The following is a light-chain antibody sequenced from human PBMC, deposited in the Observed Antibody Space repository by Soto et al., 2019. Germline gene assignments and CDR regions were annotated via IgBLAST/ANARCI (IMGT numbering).Light chain of an antibody. CDR2: DVS. V-gene: IGKV1-5*01. CDR1: QNINGW. CDR3: QQYNSYWWT. J-gene: IGKJ1*01. Sequence: DIPMTQSPSTLSASVGDRVTITCRASQNINGWLAWYQQNPGKAPKFLIYDVSSLASGVPSRFSGSGSGTEFTLTISSLQPDDFATYYCQQYNSYWWTFGQGTRVEV.